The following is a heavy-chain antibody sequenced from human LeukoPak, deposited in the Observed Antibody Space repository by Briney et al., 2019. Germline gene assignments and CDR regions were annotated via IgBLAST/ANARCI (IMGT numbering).Heavy chain of an antibody. CDR2: INTDGSST. Sequence: PGGSLRLSCAASGFTFSSYAMSWVRQAPGKGLVWVSRINTDGSSTSYADSVKGRFTISRDNAKNTLYLQMNSLRAEDTAVYYCARGGGLYYYDSSGYDYWGQGTLVTVSS. D-gene: IGHD3-22*01. CDR3: ARGGGLYYYDSSGYDY. V-gene: IGHV3-74*01. CDR1: GFTFSSYA. J-gene: IGHJ4*02.